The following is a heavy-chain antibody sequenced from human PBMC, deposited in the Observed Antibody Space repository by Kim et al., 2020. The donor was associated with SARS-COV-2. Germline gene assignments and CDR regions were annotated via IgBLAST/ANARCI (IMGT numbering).Heavy chain of an antibody. D-gene: IGHD3-9*01. J-gene: IGHJ4*02. Sequence: GGSLRLSCAASGFTFSSYAMSWVRQAPGKGLEWVSAISGSGGSTYYADSVKGRFTISRDNSKNTLYLQMNSLRAEDTAVYYCAKGAPVDYDILTGYPYWGQGTLVTVSS. V-gene: IGHV3-23*01. CDR1: GFTFSSYA. CDR3: AKGAPVDYDILTGYPY. CDR2: ISGSGGST.